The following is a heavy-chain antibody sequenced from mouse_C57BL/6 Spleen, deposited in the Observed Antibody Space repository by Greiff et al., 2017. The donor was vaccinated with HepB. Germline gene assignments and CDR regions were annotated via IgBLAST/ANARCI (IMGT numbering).Heavy chain of an antibody. V-gene: IGHV1-72*01. J-gene: IGHJ2*01. CDR2: IDPNSGGT. D-gene: IGHD1-1*01. Sequence: VQLQQPGAELVKPGASVKLSCKASGYTFTSYWMHWVKQRPGRGLEWIGRIDPNSGGTKYNEKFKSKATLTVDKPSSTAYMQRSSLTSEDAAVYDCARGPLRPRTAWDYWGQGTTLTVAA. CDR3: ARGPLRPRTAWDY. CDR1: GYTFTSYW.